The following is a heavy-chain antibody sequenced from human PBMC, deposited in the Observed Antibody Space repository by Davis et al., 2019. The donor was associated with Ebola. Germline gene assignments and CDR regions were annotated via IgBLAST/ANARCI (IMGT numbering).Heavy chain of an antibody. J-gene: IGHJ4*02. CDR2: LGTSADT. CDR1: GFVFSNYV. D-gene: IGHD1-26*01. V-gene: IGHV3-23*01. CDR3: ATLPGYY. Sequence: GGSLRLSCAASGFVFSNYVMSWVRQAPGKGLEWVSTLGTSADTYYADSVKGRFTISRDNAKNTLYLQMNNLRVEDTAVYYCATLPGYYWGQGTLVTVSS.